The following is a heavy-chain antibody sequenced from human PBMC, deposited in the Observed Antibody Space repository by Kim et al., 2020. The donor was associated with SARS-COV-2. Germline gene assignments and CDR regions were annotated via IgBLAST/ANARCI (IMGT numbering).Heavy chain of an antibody. CDR3: ARDEVGEGIAAAGTL. J-gene: IGHJ4*02. CDR1: GGTFSSYA. D-gene: IGHD6-13*01. Sequence: SVKVSCKASGGTFSSYAISWVRQAPGQGLEWMGGIIPIFGTANYAQKFQGRVTITADESTSTAYMELSSLRSEDTAVYYCARDEVGEGIAAAGTLWSQGTLVTVSS. CDR2: IIPIFGTA. V-gene: IGHV1-69*13.